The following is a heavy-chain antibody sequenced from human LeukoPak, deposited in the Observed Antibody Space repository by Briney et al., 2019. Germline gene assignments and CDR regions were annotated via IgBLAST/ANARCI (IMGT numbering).Heavy chain of an antibody. CDR3: ARDPIGGATPNWFDP. CDR1: GGTFSSHA. D-gene: IGHD1-26*01. CDR2: IIPIFCTA. J-gene: IGHJ5*02. V-gene: IGHV1-69*01. Sequence: SVKVSCKASGGTFSSHAIGWVRQAHGQGLEWMGGIIPIFCTANYAQKFQGRVTITADESTSTAYMELSRLRSEDTAVYYCARDPIGGATPNWFDPWGQGTLVTVSS.